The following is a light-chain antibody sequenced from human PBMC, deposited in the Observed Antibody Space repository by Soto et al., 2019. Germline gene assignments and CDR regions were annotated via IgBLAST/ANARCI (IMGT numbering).Light chain of an antibody. CDR3: QQRSIWPWT. CDR1: QTLRSGY. Sequence: EIVLTQSPGTLSLSPGDRATLSCRASQTLRSGYLAWYQHKPGQAPRLLIYDASKRATGIPARFSGSGSGTDFTLTISSLEPEDFAVYYCQQRSIWPWTFGQGTKVDIK. CDR2: DAS. J-gene: IGKJ1*01. V-gene: IGKV3-11*01.